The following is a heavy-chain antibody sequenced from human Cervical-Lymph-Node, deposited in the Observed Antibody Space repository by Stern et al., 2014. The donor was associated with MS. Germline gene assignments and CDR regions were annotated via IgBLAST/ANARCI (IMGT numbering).Heavy chain of an antibody. CDR2: ISAYNGNT. D-gene: IGHD6-13*01. CDR1: GYNTTSYG. J-gene: IGHJ4*02. CDR3: ATFISAAGTFNH. V-gene: IGHV1-18*01. Sequence: VQLVESGGEVQTPGASVKVSCQASGYNTTSYGFTWVRQAPGQGLEWMGWISAYNGNTNYAQKFQGRVTMTTDTSTSTAYMEVRSLRFDDTAVYYCATFISAAGTFNHWGQGTLVTV.